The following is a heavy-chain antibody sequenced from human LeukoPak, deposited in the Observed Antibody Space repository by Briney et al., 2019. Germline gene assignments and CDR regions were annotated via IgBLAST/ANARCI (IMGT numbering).Heavy chain of an antibody. D-gene: IGHD7-27*01. Sequence: SETLSLTCSVSGDSIKSYYWNWIRQPPGKGLEWIGYMYYSGSTNYKPSLKSRVITSVDMSKNQFSLKLRSVTAADTALYCARDSGNWDIDYWGQGTLVTVSS. CDR3: ARDSGNWDIDY. V-gene: IGHV4-59*12. CDR2: MYYSGST. J-gene: IGHJ4*02. CDR1: GDSIKSYY.